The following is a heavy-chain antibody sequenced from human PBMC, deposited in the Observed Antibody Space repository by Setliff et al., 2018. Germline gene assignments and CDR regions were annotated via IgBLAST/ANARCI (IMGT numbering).Heavy chain of an antibody. Sequence: GGSLRLSCAASGFTFSSYVMTWVRQAPGKGPEWVSSIDGSSSTIYYADSVKGRFTISRDNAKNTLYLQMNSLRAEDTAVYYCVRGYCSSSSCYGTMGYWGQGTLVTVSS. V-gene: IGHV3-48*04. CDR3: VRGYCSSSSCYGTMGY. CDR1: GFTFSSYV. J-gene: IGHJ4*02. D-gene: IGHD2-2*01. CDR2: IDGSSSTI.